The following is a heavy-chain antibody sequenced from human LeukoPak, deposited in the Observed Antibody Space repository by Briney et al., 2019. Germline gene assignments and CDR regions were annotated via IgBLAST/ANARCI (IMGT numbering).Heavy chain of an antibody. V-gene: IGHV3-23*01. J-gene: IGHJ4*02. Sequence: PGGSLGLSCVASEFTFSSHAMNWVRQAPGKGLEWVSSISGGGESTYYADSVKGRFTVSRDNSKNTLYLQINSLRGEDTAVYYCAKDRSGSYLPFDYWGQGTLVTVSS. CDR2: ISGGGEST. D-gene: IGHD3-10*01. CDR1: EFTFSSHA. CDR3: AKDRSGSYLPFDY.